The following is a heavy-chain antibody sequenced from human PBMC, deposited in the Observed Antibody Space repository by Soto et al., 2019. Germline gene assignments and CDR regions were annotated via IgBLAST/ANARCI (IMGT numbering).Heavy chain of an antibody. V-gene: IGHV4-4*07. J-gene: IGHJ3*02. D-gene: IGHD3-3*01. Sequence: QVQLQESGPGLVKPSETLSLTCTVSGGSISSYYWIWIRQPAGKGLGWIGRIYTSGSTNYNPSLTSRVTMSVDTSKNQVSMQLSSVTAADTAVYYCASRTSGYYTHDAFDIWGPGTMVTFSS. CDR3: ASRTSGYYTHDAFDI. CDR1: GGSISSYY. CDR2: IYTSGST.